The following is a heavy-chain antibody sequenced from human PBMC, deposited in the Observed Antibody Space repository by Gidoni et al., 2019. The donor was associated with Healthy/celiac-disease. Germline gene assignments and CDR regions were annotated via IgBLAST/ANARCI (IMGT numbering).Heavy chain of an antibody. D-gene: IGHD6-6*01. CDR3: AGRSIADLDY. CDR1: VFTFSSYA. V-gene: IGHV3-48*03. Sequence: EVQLVASGGGLVAPGGSLRHSCASSVFTFSSYAMNWVRQAPGKGLEWVSDISISGSTTYSADSLNGRSTISRDNAKNSLYLQMNSLRAEDTAVYYCAGRSIADLDYWGQGTLVTVSS. CDR2: ISISGSTT. J-gene: IGHJ4*02.